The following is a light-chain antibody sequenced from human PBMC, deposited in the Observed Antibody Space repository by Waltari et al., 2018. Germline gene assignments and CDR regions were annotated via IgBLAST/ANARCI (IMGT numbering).Light chain of an antibody. Sequence: DIQMTQSPSSLSASVGDRVTITCRASQSLSKYLNWYHQPPGKAPKLLISGSSGLQGGVPSRFSGSGSVTEFTLTITNLQPEDFGTYYCQQSYLNPVTFGQGTKVEI. CDR1: QSLSKY. J-gene: IGKJ2*01. V-gene: IGKV1-39*01. CDR2: GSS. CDR3: QQSYLNPVT.